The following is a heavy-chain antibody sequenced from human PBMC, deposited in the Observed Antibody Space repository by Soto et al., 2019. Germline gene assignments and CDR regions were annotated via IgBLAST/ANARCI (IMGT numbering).Heavy chain of an antibody. CDR3: AREDSSLLDY. Sequence: QVQLQESGPGLVKPSETLSLTCTVSGGSISSYYWSWIRQPPGKGLEWIGYIYYSGSTNYNPSLKSRVTISVDTSKNQFSLKLSSVTAADPAVYYCAREDSSLLDYWGQGTLVTVSS. CDR1: GGSISSYY. CDR2: IYYSGST. D-gene: IGHD3-22*01. J-gene: IGHJ4*02. V-gene: IGHV4-59*01.